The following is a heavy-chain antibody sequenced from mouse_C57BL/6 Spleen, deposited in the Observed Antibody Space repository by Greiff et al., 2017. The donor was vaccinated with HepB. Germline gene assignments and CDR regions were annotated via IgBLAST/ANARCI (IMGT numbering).Heavy chain of an antibody. D-gene: IGHD1-1*01. CDR2: INPNNGGT. V-gene: IGHV1-18*01. CDR1: GYTFTDYN. CDR3: ARMGYYYGSSYPYAMDY. Sequence: EVQLQQSGPELVKPGASVKIPCKASGYTFTDYNMDWVKQSHGKSLEWIGDINPNNGGTIYNQKFKGKATLTVDKSSSTAYMELRSLTSEDTAVYYCARMGYYYGSSYPYAMDYWGQGTSVTVSS. J-gene: IGHJ4*01.